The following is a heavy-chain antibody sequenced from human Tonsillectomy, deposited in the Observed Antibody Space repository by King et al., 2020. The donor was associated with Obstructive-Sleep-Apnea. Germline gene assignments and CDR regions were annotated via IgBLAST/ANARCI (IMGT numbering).Heavy chain of an antibody. Sequence: TLKESGPTLVKPTQTLTLTCTFSGFSLSTSGVGVGWIRQPPGKALEWLALIDWEDDKRYSPSLKSRLTITKDTSKNQVVLTMTNMDPVDTATYYCAHTKGSPPELELGPWGQGTLVTVSS. CDR1: GFSLSTSGVG. J-gene: IGHJ5*02. CDR2: IDWEDDK. CDR3: AHTKGSPPELELGP. D-gene: IGHD1-7*01. V-gene: IGHV2-5*02.